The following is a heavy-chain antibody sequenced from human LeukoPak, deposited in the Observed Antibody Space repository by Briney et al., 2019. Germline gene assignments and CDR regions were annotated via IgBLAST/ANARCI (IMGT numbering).Heavy chain of an antibody. J-gene: IGHJ4*02. D-gene: IGHD6-13*01. V-gene: IGHV3-23*01. CDR3: AKAEGGVAAAVTYY. CDR2: ISGSGGST. Sequence: PGGSLRLSCAASGFTFSSYAMSWVREAPGKGLEWVSAISGSGGSTYYADSVKGRFTISRDNSKNTLYLQMNSLRAEDTAVYYGAKAEGGVAAAVTYYWGQGALVTVSS. CDR1: GFTFSSYA.